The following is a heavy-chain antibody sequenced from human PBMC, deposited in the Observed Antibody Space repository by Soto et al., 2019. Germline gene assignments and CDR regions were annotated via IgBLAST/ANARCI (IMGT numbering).Heavy chain of an antibody. Sequence: GASVKVSCKASGCSFTGYYMHWVRQAPGQGLEWMGWINPNSGGTNYAQKFQGWVTMTRDTSISTAYMELSRLRSDDTAVYYCAREVDYYYGMDVWGQGTTVTVSS. CDR1: GCSFTGYY. V-gene: IGHV1-2*04. CDR3: AREVDYYYGMDV. D-gene: IGHD5-12*01. CDR2: INPNSGGT. J-gene: IGHJ6*02.